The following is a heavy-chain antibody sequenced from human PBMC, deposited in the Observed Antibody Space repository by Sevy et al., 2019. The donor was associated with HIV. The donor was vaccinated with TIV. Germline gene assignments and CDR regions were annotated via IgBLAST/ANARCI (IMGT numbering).Heavy chain of an antibody. CDR3: ARDVRWYCSSTSCYVFDY. Sequence: GGSLRLSCTASGFTFTTYAMSWVRQAPGKGLEWVSAISGSGDSTYYADSVKGRFTVSRDNSKNTLYLQMNSLRAEDTALYYCARDVRWYCSSTSCYVFDYWGQGTLVTVSS. D-gene: IGHD2-2*01. CDR1: GFTFTTYA. V-gene: IGHV3-23*01. J-gene: IGHJ4*02. CDR2: ISGSGDST.